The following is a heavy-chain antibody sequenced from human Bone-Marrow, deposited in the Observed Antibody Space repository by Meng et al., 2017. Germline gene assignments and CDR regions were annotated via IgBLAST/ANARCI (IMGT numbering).Heavy chain of an antibody. J-gene: IGHJ6*02. CDR1: GFTFTSSA. V-gene: IGHV1-58*01. D-gene: IGHD2-15*01. CDR3: ARDNPCSGASCAHYYYYYGMDV. Sequence: SVKVSCKASGFTFTSSAVQWVRQARGQRLEWIGWIVVGSGNTNYAQKFQERVTITRNMSTSTAYMRLSSLRSEDTAVYSCARDNPCSGASCAHYYYYYGMDVWGQGTTVTVSS. CDR2: IVVGSGNT.